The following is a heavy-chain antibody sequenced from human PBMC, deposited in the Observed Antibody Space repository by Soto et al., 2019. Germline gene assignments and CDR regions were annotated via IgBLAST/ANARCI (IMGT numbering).Heavy chain of an antibody. CDR2: IIPIFGTA. CDR1: GGTFSSYA. CDR3: ARGPGYCSGASCYSMHFQH. V-gene: IGHV1-69*01. J-gene: IGHJ1*01. Sequence: QVQLVQSGAEVKKPGSSVKVSCKASGGTFSSYAISWVRQAPGQGLEWMGGIIPIFGTANYAQKFQGRVTITADESTSTAYMELSSLRSEDTAVYYCARGPGYCSGASCYSMHFQHWGQGTLVTVSS. D-gene: IGHD2-15*01.